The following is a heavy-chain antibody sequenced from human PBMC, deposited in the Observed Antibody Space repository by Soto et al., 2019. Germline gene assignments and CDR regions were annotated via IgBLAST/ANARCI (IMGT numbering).Heavy chain of an antibody. CDR1: GYTFTGHY. D-gene: IGHD6-25*01. CDR3: ARDFSGNRLE. J-gene: IGHJ4*02. Sequence: ASVKVSCKASGYTFTGHYMHWVRQAPGQGLEWMGWINPNSGGTNYAQKFQGRVTMTRDTSISTAYMELSRLRSDDTAVYYCARDFSGNRLEWGQGTLVTVSS. CDR2: INPNSGGT. V-gene: IGHV1-2*02.